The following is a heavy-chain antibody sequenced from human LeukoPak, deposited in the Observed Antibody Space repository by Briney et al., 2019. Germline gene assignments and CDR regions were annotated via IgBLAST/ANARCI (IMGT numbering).Heavy chain of an antibody. J-gene: IGHJ4*02. Sequence: SVKVSCKASGGTFSSYAISWVRQAPGQGLEWMGGIIPIFGTANYAQKFQGRVTVTADESTSTAYMELSSLRSEDTAVYYCAKYYYDSSGYGLHFDYWGQGTLVTVSS. CDR3: AKYYYDSSGYGLHFDY. CDR2: IIPIFGTA. V-gene: IGHV1-69*13. CDR1: GGTFSSYA. D-gene: IGHD3-22*01.